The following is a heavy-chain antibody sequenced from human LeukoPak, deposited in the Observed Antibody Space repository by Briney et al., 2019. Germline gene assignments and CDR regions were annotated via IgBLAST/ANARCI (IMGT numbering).Heavy chain of an antibody. CDR2: ISGSGSNT. D-gene: IGHD1-26*01. CDR3: AKGTWELLLDY. J-gene: IGHJ4*02. Sequence: GGSLRLSCAASGFTFSSNAMSWVRQAPGKGLEWVSGISGSGSNTYYADSVKGRFTISRDSSKNTLYLQMNSLTAEDTALYYCAKGTWELLLDYWGQGTLVTVSS. CDR1: GFTFSSNA. V-gene: IGHV3-23*01.